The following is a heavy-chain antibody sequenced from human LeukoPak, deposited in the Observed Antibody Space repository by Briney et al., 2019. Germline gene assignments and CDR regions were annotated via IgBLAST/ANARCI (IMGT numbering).Heavy chain of an antibody. CDR3: ARDPLIGYSSSWGLDY. CDR2: IWYDGSNK. V-gene: IGHV3-33*08. Sequence: GGSLRLSCAASGFTFTDYSLHWVRQAPGKGPEWVAVIWYDGSNKYYADSVKGRFTISRDNSKNTLYLQMNSLRAEDTAVYYCARDPLIGYSSSWGLDYWGQGTLVTVSS. D-gene: IGHD6-13*01. CDR1: GFTFTDYS. J-gene: IGHJ4*02.